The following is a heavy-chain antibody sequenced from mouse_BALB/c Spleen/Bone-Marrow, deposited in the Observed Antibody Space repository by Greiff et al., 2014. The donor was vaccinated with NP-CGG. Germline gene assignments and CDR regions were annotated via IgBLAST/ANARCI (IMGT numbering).Heavy chain of an antibody. V-gene: IGHV1S56*01. CDR3: ARDYYGSSSFAY. CDR1: GYTFTSYY. D-gene: IGHD1-1*01. J-gene: IGHJ3*01. CDR2: IYPGNVNT. Sequence: QVQLQQSGPKLVKPGASVRISCKASGYTFTSYYIHWVKQRPGQGLEWIGWIYPGNVNTKYNEKFKGKATLTADKSSSTAYMQLSSLTSEDSAVYFCARDYYGSSSFAYWGQGTLVTVSA.